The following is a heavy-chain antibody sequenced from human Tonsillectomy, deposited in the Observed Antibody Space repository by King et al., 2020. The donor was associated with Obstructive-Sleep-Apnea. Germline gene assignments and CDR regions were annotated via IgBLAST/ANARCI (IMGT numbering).Heavy chain of an antibody. J-gene: IGHJ5*02. CDR2: IYYSGST. D-gene: IGHD3-3*01. V-gene: IGHV4-39*07. CDR1: GGSIRSSNYY. CDR3: ARDYDFWSGYYTNWFDP. Sequence: QLQESGPGLVKPSEILSLTCTVSGGSIRSSNYYWGWIRQPPGKGLEWIGSIYYSGSTHYNPSLKNRVTISLDTSKNQFSLKLSSVTAADTAVYYCARDYDFWSGYYTNWFDPWGQGTLVTVSS.